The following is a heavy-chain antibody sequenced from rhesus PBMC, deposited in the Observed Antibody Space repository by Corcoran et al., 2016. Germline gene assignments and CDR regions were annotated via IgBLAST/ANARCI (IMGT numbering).Heavy chain of an antibody. CDR3: ATGSDGYSGYRYFDY. V-gene: IGHV1-111*02. D-gene: IGHD5-30*01. Sequence: EVQLVQAGAEVKKPGSSVKISCKASGYTFTDYYLHWGRQAPGKGLEWMGRVDPEDGEAIHAQKFQDRVTITADTSTDTAYMELSSLRSEDTAVYYCATGSDGYSGYRYFDYWGQGVLVTVSS. J-gene: IGHJ4*01. CDR2: VDPEDGEA. CDR1: GYTFTDYY.